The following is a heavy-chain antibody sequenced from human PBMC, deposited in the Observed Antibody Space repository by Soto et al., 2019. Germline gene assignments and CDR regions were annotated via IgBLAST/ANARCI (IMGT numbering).Heavy chain of an antibody. V-gene: IGHV3-30*04. D-gene: IGHD6-13*01. CDR3: AVPPYSSSWYGFFQY. CDR1: GFTFITYA. J-gene: IGHJ1*01. CDR2: VGYGGRNK. Sequence: GGSLRLSCASSGFTFITYAMAWVRQARGKGLEWVAGVGYGGRNKYYADAVKGRFYISRDNSKNTVYLHMNSLRAEDTAVYYCAVPPYSSSWYGFFQYWGKGTLVT.